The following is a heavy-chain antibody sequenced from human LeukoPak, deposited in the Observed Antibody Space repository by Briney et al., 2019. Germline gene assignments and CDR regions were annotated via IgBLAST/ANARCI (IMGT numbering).Heavy chain of an antibody. V-gene: IGHV3-23*01. J-gene: IGHJ4*02. CDR3: AKAADNGYYYYFDY. CDR2: ISGSGGST. CDR1: GFTFSSYA. Sequence: GGSLRLSCAASGFTFSSYAMSWVRQAPGKGLEWVSAISGSGGSTYYADSVKGRFTISRDNSKNTLYLQMNSLRADDTAVYYCAKAADNGYYYYFDYWGQGTLVTVSP. D-gene: IGHD3-22*01.